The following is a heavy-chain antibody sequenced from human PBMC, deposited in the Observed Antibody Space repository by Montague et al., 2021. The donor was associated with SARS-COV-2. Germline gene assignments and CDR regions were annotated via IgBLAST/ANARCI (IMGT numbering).Heavy chain of an antibody. CDR1: GFSLSTSGLC. CDR3: ARTSIPAAVTAFDI. CDR2: IDWDDDK. J-gene: IGHJ3*02. Sequence: PALVKPTQTLTLTCTFSGFSLSTSGLCVGWIRQPPGKALEWLARIDWDDDKYYSTSLKTRLTISRDTSKNQVVLTMTNMDPVDTATYYCARTSIPAAVTAFDIWGQGTMVTVSS. D-gene: IGHD6-13*01. V-gene: IGHV2-70*11.